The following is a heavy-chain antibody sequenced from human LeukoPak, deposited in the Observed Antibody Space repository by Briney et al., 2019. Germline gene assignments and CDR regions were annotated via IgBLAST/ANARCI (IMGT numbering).Heavy chain of an antibody. CDR1: GFTFSSYS. J-gene: IGHJ4*02. CDR2: ISSSSSYI. D-gene: IGHD3-22*01. V-gene: IGHV3-21*01. CDR3: ARDDSSGYYPPNFDY. Sequence: GGSLRLSCAASGFTFSSYSMNWVRQAPGKGLEWVSSISSSSSYIYYADSVKGRFTISRDNAKNSLYLQMNSLRVEDTAVYYCARDDSSGYYPPNFDYWGQGTLVTVSS.